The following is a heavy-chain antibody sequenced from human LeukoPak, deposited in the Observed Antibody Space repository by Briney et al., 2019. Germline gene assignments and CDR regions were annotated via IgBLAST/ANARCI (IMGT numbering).Heavy chain of an antibody. CDR3: AGGKGELQSQYYFDY. CDR1: GGTFSSYA. J-gene: IGHJ4*02. D-gene: IGHD1-26*01. Sequence: SVKVSCKASGGTFSSYAISWVRQAPGQGLKWMGRIIPILGIANYAQKFQGRVTITADKSTSTAYMELSSLRSEDTPVYYCAGGKGELQSQYYFDYWGQGTLVTVSS. CDR2: IIPILGIA. V-gene: IGHV1-69*04.